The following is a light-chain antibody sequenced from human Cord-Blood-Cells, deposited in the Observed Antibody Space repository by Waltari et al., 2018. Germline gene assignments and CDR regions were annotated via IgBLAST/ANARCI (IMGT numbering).Light chain of an antibody. V-gene: IGLV4-69*01. CDR2: LISDGSH. CDR1: SGHSSYA. J-gene: IGLJ2*01. Sequence: QLVLTQSPSASASLGASVKLTCTLSSGHSSYAIAWHQQQPEKGPRYLMKLISDGSHSKGDGIPDRFSGSSSGAERYLTISSRQSEEEADYYCQTWGTGILVFGGGTKLTVL. CDR3: QTWGTGILV.